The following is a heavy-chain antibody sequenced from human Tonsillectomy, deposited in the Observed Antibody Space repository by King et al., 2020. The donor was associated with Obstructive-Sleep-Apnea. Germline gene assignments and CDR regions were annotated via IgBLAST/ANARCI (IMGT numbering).Heavy chain of an antibody. CDR3: VRDEDYGGCFDS. V-gene: IGHV3-11*01. J-gene: IGHJ4*02. D-gene: IGHD4-23*01. CDR2: ISSSGTSI. Sequence: VQLVESGGGLVKPGGSLRLSCEASGFSFSDYYMSWIRQAPGKGLEWVAYISSSGTSIYYADSVKGRFSISRDNAKNSLYLQMSSLRAEDTAVYYCVRDEDYGGCFDSWGQGTLVAVSS. CDR1: GFSFSDYY.